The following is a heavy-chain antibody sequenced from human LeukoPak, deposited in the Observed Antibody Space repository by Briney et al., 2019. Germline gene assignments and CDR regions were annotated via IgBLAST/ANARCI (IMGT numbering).Heavy chain of an antibody. V-gene: IGHV3-11*01. CDR2: ISSSGTTI. Sequence: LSLTCAVYGGSFSGYYWSWIRQAPGKGLEWVSYISSSGTTIYYTDSVKGRFTISRDNAKNSLYLQMNSLRAEDTAVYYCARGAARDYYYYGMDVWGQGTTVTVSS. CDR3: ARGAARDYYYYGMDV. CDR1: GGSFSGYY. J-gene: IGHJ6*02. D-gene: IGHD6-13*01.